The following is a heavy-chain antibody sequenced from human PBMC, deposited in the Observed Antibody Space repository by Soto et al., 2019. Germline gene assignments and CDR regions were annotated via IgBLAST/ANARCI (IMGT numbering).Heavy chain of an antibody. D-gene: IGHD3-3*02. V-gene: IGHV3-21*01. Sequence: PGGSLRHSCVTSGFTFSRNTMNLVRLAPGKGLEWVASITTSGSYVYYADSVNGRFSASRDNAKNSLSLQMDSLRPDDTAIYFCVKDEGIEALDVWSQGTTVPVSS. CDR2: ITTSGSYV. CDR1: GFTFSRNT. J-gene: IGHJ6*02. CDR3: VKDEGIEALDV.